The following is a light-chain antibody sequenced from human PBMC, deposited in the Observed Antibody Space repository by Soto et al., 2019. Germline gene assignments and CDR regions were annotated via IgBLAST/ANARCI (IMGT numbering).Light chain of an antibody. J-gene: IGKJ5*01. CDR1: QSISSY. CDR2: DAS. CDR3: QQRSNWPPIT. Sequence: EIVLTQSPATLSLSPGERATLSCRASQSISSYLAWYQQKPGQAPRLLIYDASNRATGIPARFCGSGSGTDFTLTISSLEPEDCAVYYCQQRSNWPPITFGQGTRLEIK. V-gene: IGKV3-11*01.